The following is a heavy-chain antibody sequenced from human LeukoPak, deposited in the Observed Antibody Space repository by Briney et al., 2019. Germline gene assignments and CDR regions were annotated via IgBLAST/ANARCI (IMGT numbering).Heavy chain of an antibody. Sequence: GGSLRLSCAASGSTFSSYAMHWVRQAPGKGLEYVSAIGSNGGSTYYANSVKGRFTISRDNSKNTLYLQMGSLRAEDMAVYYCARAKWDLLRFFDYWGQGTLVTVSS. V-gene: IGHV3-64*01. D-gene: IGHD1-26*01. J-gene: IGHJ4*02. CDR3: ARAKWDLLRFFDY. CDR2: IGSNGGST. CDR1: GSTFSSYA.